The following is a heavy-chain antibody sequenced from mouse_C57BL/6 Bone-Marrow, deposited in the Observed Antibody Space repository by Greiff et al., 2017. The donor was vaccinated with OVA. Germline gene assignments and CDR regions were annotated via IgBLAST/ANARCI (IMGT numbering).Heavy chain of an antibody. CDR2: INPNYGTT. CDR3: ARNEATVVARYFDV. J-gene: IGHJ1*03. CDR1: GYSFTDYN. D-gene: IGHD1-1*01. V-gene: IGHV1-39*01. Sequence: EVQLQQSGPELVKPGASVKISCKASGYSFTDYNMNWVKQSNGQSLEWIGVINPNYGTTSYNQKFKGKATLTVDQSSSTAYMQLNSLTSEDSAVYYGARNEATVVARYFDVWGTGTTVTVSS.